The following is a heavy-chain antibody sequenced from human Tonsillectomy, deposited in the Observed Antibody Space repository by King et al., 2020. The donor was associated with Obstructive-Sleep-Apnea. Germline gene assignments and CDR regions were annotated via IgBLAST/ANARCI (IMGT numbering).Heavy chain of an antibody. D-gene: IGHD6-13*01. Sequence: VQLVESGGGLVQPGGSLILSCSASGFTFSSYAMHWVRQAPGKGLEYVSAISSNGGSTYYADSVKGSFNISRDNSKNTLYLQMGSLRAEDMAVYDCVKGCDSSSWYESYYYYYGMDVWGQGTTVTVSS. CDR1: GFTFSSYA. J-gene: IGHJ6*02. CDR3: VKGCDSSSWYESYYYYYGMDV. V-gene: IGHV3-64D*09. CDR2: ISSNGGST.